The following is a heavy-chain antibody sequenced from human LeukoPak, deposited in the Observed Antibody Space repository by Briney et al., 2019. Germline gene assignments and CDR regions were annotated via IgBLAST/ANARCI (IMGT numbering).Heavy chain of an antibody. V-gene: IGHV3-30*04. D-gene: IGHD2-21*02. CDR3: AKDRGVVVTAIGH. Sequence: PGRSLRLSCAASGFTFRSYAMHWVRQAPGKGLEWVAVISYDGSNKYYADSVKGRFTISRDNSKNTLYLQMNSLRAEDTAVYYCAKDRGVVVTAIGHWGQGTLVTVSS. CDR2: ISYDGSNK. J-gene: IGHJ4*02. CDR1: GFTFRSYA.